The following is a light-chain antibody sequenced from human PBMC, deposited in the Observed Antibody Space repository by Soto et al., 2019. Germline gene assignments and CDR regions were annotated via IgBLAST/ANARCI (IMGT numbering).Light chain of an antibody. V-gene: IGLV1-44*01. Sequence: QAVVTQPPSASGTPGQRVTISCSGSSSNIGSNTVNWYQQLPGTAPKLLIYSNNQRPSGVPDRFSGSKSGTSASLAISGLQSEDEADYYCSAWDDSLNGLVFGTGTKLTGL. CDR2: SNN. J-gene: IGLJ1*01. CDR3: SAWDDSLNGLV. CDR1: SSNIGSNT.